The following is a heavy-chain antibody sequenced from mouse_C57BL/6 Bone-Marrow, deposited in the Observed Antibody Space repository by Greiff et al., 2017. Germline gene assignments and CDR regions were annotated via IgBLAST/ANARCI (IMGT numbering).Heavy chain of an antibody. Sequence: VQLQQSGAGLVRPGASVTLSCKASGYTFTDYEMHWVKQTPVHGLEWIGAINPGTGSTSYNQKFKGKAILTADKTSSTVYMELRSLTSEASAVYYWTEYGSSFDYWGQGTTLTVSS. CDR1: GYTFTDYE. J-gene: IGHJ2*01. CDR3: TEYGSSFDY. CDR2: INPGTGST. V-gene: IGHV1-15*01. D-gene: IGHD1-1*01.